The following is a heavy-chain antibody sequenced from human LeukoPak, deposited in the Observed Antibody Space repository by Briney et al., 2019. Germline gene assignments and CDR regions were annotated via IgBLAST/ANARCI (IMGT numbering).Heavy chain of an antibody. V-gene: IGHV4-61*02. J-gene: IGHJ3*02. CDR1: GGSISSGSYY. D-gene: IGHD3-22*01. CDR3: ARRSYYHSSGYYPIGAFDI. CDR2: TYTSGST. Sequence: KPSETLSLTCTVSGGSISSGSYYWSWIRQPAGKGLEWIGRTYTSGSTNYNPSLKSRVTISVDTSKNQFSLKLSSVTAADTAVYYCARRSYYHSSGYYPIGAFDIWGQGTMVTVSS.